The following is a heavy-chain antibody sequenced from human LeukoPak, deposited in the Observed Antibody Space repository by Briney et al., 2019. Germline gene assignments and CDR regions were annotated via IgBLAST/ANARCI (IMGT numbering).Heavy chain of an antibody. V-gene: IGHV3-7*03. CDR2: MNHDGSEK. CDR1: GFTFSTNW. D-gene: IGHD6-19*01. Sequence: GGSLRLSCAASGFTFSTNWMTWVRRAPGKGLEWVANMNHDGSEKYCADSVKGRFTISRDNSKNTLYLQMNSLRAEDTALYYCATSSGWYPKYFDYWGQGTLVTVSS. J-gene: IGHJ4*02. CDR3: ATSSGWYPKYFDY.